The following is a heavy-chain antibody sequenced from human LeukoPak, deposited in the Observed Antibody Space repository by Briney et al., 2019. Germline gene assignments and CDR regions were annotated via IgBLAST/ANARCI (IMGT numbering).Heavy chain of an antibody. V-gene: IGHV3-48*01. CDR2: ISSSSSTI. J-gene: IGHJ4*02. D-gene: IGHD3-3*01. CDR3: ARVGAIFGSD. Sequence: GGSLRLSCAASGFTFSSYSMNWVRQAPGKGLGWVSYISSSSSTIYYADSVKGRFTISRDNAKNSLYLQMNSLRAEDTAVYYCARVGAIFGSDWGQGTLVTVSS. CDR1: GFTFSSYS.